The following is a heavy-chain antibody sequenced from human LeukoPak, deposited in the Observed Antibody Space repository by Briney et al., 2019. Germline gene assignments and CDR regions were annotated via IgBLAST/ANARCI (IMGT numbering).Heavy chain of an antibody. CDR2: IKSKTDGGTT. J-gene: IGHJ1*01. CDR1: GFTFSNAW. V-gene: IGHV3-15*01. D-gene: IGHD3-9*01. Sequence: GGSLRLSCAASGFTFSNAWMSWVRQAPGKGLEWVGRIKSKTDGGTTDYAAPVKGRFTISRDDSKNTLYLQMNSLKTEDTAVYYCTTDLVTYYDISTGPPISPVAEYFQHWGQGTLVTVSS. CDR3: TTDLVTYYDISTGPPISPVAEYFQH.